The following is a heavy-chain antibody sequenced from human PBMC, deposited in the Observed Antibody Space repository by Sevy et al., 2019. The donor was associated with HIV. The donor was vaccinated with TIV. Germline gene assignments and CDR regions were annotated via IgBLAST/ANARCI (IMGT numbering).Heavy chain of an antibody. CDR1: GFTFSSYD. V-gene: IGHV3-48*03. CDR3: TGNGGAFDNGFDP. Sequence: GGSLRLSCTASGFTFSSYDMNWVRQAPGKGLEWVSEISSSGSSIYYADSVKGRFTISRDNAKNSLNLQMNSLRAEDTAVYYCTGNGGAFDNGFDPWGQGTLVTVSS. J-gene: IGHJ5*02. CDR2: ISSSGSSI. D-gene: IGHD2-8*01.